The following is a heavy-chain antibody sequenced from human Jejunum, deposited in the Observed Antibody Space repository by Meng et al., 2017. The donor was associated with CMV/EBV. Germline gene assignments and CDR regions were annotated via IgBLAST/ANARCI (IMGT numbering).Heavy chain of an antibody. CDR3: AKDGNDELGY. D-gene: IGHD1-1*01. Sequence: SGFTFSYCWIYFIPYVPTKLPLLSWHCCRFEWRSRYAGSMKKRFTISRDKAKNKLYLQMNSMRVEDTVGYYCAKDGNDELGYWGQETLVTVSS. CDR1: GFTFSYCW. V-gene: IGHV3-74*01. CDR2: CCRFEWRS. J-gene: IGHJ4*02.